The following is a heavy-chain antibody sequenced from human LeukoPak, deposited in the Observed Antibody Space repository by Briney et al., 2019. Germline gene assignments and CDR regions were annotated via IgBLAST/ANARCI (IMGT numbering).Heavy chain of an antibody. CDR1: GFTFSSHS. CDR3: ARDGQRGGYNP. J-gene: IGHJ5*02. V-gene: IGHV3-21*01. CDR2: ISSSSSYI. D-gene: IGHD5-24*01. Sequence: GGSLRLSCAASGFTFSSHSMNWVRQAPGKGLEWVSSISSSSSYIYYADSVKGRFTISRDNAKNSLYLQMNSLRAEDTAVYYCARDGQRGGYNPWGQGTLVTVSS.